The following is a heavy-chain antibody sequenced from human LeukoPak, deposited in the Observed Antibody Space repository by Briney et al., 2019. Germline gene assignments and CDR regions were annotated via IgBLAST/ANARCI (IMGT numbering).Heavy chain of an antibody. J-gene: IGHJ4*02. V-gene: IGHV3-30*02. Sequence: GGSLRLSCAASGFTFSSYGMHWVRQAPGKGLEWVAFIRYDGSNKYYADSVKGRFTISRDDSKNTLYLQMNSLRAEDTAVYYCAKGHTITIFGVVIKMPDYFDYWGQGTLVTVSS. CDR2: IRYDGSNK. D-gene: IGHD3-3*01. CDR1: GFTFSSYG. CDR3: AKGHTITIFGVVIKMPDYFDY.